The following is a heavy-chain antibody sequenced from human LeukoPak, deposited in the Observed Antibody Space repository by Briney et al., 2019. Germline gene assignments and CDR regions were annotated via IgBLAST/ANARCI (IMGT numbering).Heavy chain of an antibody. D-gene: IGHD2-21*02. CDR1: GFTFSSYA. Sequence: PGGSLRLSCAASGFTFSSYAMSWVRQAPGKGLEWASAISGSGGSTYYADSVKGRFTISRDNSKNTLYLQMNSLRAEDTAVYYCGCGGDCYTEGSQVIDPWGQETLVTVSS. V-gene: IGHV3-23*01. J-gene: IGHJ5*02. CDR3: GCGGDCYTEGSQVIDP. CDR2: ISGSGGST.